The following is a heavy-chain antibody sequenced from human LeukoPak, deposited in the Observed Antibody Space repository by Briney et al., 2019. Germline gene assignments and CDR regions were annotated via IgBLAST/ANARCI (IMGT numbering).Heavy chain of an antibody. V-gene: IGHV4-38-2*02. CDR3: AKEGAQQSFDY. Sequence: SETLSLTCTVSGYSISSGYYWGWIRQPPGKGLEWIGSIYHSGSTYYNPSLKSRVTISVDTSKNQFSLKLSSVTAADTAVYYCAKEGAQQSFDYWGQGTLVTVSS. CDR1: GYSISSGYY. CDR2: IYHSGST. J-gene: IGHJ4*02. D-gene: IGHD6-13*01.